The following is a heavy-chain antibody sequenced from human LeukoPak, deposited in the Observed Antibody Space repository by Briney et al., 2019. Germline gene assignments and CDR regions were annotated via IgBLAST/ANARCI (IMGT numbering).Heavy chain of an antibody. CDR1: GYTFTSYD. V-gene: IGHV1-8*01. D-gene: IGHD1-26*01. Sequence: ASVKVSCKASGYTFTSYDINWVRQATGQGLEWMGWMNPNSGNTGYAQKFQGRVTMTEDTSTDTAYMELSSLRSEDTAVYYCATGVGELLDYYYGMDVWGQGTTVTVSS. CDR3: ATGVGELLDYYYGMDV. J-gene: IGHJ6*02. CDR2: MNPNSGNT.